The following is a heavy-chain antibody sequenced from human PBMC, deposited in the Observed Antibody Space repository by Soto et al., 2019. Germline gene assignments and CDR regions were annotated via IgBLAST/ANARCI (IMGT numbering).Heavy chain of an antibody. V-gene: IGHV3-23*01. CDR2: ISGNGDTT. D-gene: IGHD6-6*01. CDR1: GFTFSSYA. CDR3: AKRSPPSDGELFGRPKD. Sequence: VQLLESGGGLGQPGGSLRLSCGGSGFTFSSYAMIWVRQAPGKGLEWVSGISGNGDTTYYADSLKGRFSISRDNSKNTVYLQMNSLRAEDTAVYYCAKRSPPSDGELFGRPKDWGQGTLVTVSS. J-gene: IGHJ4*02.